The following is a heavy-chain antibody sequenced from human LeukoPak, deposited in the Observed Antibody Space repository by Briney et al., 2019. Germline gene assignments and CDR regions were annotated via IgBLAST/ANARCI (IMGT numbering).Heavy chain of an antibody. J-gene: IGHJ4*02. CDR2: IYSSGST. V-gene: IGHV4-4*07. D-gene: IGHD6-19*01. CDR3: ARDPNSSGWSGGFDY. CDR1: GDSFSSYY. Sequence: SETLSLTCTVSGDSFSSYYWTWIRQPAGKGLEWIGRIYSSGSTDYNPSLKSRVTMSVDTSKNQFSLKLSSVTAADTAMYYCARDPNSSGWSGGFDYWGQGTLVTVSS.